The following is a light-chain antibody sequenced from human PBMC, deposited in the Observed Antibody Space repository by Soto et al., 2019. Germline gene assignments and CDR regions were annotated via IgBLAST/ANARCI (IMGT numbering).Light chain of an antibody. CDR2: DVS. V-gene: IGLV2-14*03. CDR1: SSDVGAYNY. Sequence: QSVLTQPASVSGSPGQSITISCTGTSSDVGAYNYVSWYQQHPGKAPKLMIYDVSDRPSGVSDRFSGSKSGNTASLTISGLQADDYADYYCSSYTTSATYVFGTGTKVTVL. J-gene: IGLJ1*01. CDR3: SSYTTSATYV.